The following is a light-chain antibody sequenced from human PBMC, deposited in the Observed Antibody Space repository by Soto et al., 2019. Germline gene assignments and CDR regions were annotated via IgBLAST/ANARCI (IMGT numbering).Light chain of an antibody. Sequence: QSVLTQPPSTSETPGQRVSITCSGSSSNVGRNFVSWYQQLPGTAPKLLIHANNQRPSGVPDRFSRSKSGTSASLAISGLQSEDEAHYYCAVWDDSLNVLVFGGGTKVTVL. V-gene: IGLV1-44*01. CDR1: SSNVGRNF. J-gene: IGLJ3*02. CDR2: ANN. CDR3: AVWDDSLNVLV.